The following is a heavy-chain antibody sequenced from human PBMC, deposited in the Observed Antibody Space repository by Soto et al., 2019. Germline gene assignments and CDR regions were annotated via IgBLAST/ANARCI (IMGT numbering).Heavy chain of an antibody. J-gene: IGHJ3*02. Sequence: QVQLVESGGGVVQPGRSLRLSCAASGFTFSTYAMHWVRQAPGKGLEWVAVISYDGNNKYYADSVKGRFTISRDNSENTLYLLMNSLRAEDTAVYYCAKEWQWGLLDRAFDIWGQGTMVTVSS. V-gene: IGHV3-30-3*01. CDR3: AKEWQWGLLDRAFDI. D-gene: IGHD1-26*01. CDR1: GFTFSTYA. CDR2: ISYDGNNK.